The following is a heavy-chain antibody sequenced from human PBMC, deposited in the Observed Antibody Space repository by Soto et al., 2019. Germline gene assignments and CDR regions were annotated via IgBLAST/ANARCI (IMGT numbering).Heavy chain of an antibody. Sequence: SETLSLTCTVSGGSISSGGYYWSWIRQHPGKGLEWIGYIYYSGSTYYNPSLKSRVTISVDTSKNQFSLKLSSVTAADTAVYYCARHDCISSSCYYYYYYGMDVWGQGTTVTVSS. CDR1: GGSISSGGYY. CDR3: ARHDCISSSCYYYYYYGMDV. J-gene: IGHJ6*02. CDR2: IYYSGST. D-gene: IGHD2-15*01. V-gene: IGHV4-31*03.